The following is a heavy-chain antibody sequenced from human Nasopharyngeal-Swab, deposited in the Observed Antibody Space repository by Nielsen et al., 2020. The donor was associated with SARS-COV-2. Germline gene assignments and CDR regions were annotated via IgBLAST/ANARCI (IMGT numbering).Heavy chain of an antibody. V-gene: IGHV3-21*01. CDR3: ARERELGIDLWYFDL. CDR1: GFTFSSYS. Sequence: GESLKISCAGSGFTFSSYSMNWVRQAPGKGLEWVSSISSGSSYIYYADSVKGRFSISRDNAKKSLYLQMNSLRAEDTAVYYCARERELGIDLWYFDLWGRGTLVTVSS. D-gene: IGHD7-27*01. J-gene: IGHJ2*01. CDR2: ISSGSSYI.